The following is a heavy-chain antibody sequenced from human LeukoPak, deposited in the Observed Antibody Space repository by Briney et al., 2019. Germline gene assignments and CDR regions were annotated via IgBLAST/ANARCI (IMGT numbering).Heavy chain of an antibody. CDR2: IYPYDSDS. Sequence: GESLKISCKTSGFSFSSDWIAWVRQMPGKGLEWMGIIYPYDSDSRYSPSFQGQVTMSVDRSTSTAYLQWSSLKASDSAVYYCARRIRSPGYMDVWGKGTTVTVSS. D-gene: IGHD1-1*01. CDR3: ARRIRSPGYMDV. J-gene: IGHJ6*03. CDR1: GFSFSSDW. V-gene: IGHV5-51*01.